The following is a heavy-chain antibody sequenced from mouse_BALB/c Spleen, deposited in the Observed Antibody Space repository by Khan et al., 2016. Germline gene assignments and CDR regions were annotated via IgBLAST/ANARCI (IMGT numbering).Heavy chain of an antibody. CDR3: TRSLLLRRDFFDY. Sequence: EVQLQESGPGLVKPSQSLSLTCTVTDYSITSEYAWNWIRQFPGNKLEWMGYISYSGITNYNPSLKSRISITRDTSKNQFFLQLNSVTTEDTATYYCTRSLLLRRDFFDYWGQGTTLTVSS. D-gene: IGHD1-2*01. V-gene: IGHV3-2*02. J-gene: IGHJ2*01. CDR2: ISYSGIT. CDR1: DYSITSEYA.